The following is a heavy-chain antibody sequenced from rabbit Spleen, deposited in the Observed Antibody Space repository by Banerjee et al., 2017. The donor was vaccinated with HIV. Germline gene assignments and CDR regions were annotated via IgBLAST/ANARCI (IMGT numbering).Heavy chain of an antibody. CDR2: IDTSNGDT. CDR3: ARDLTDVIGWNFGW. CDR1: GFSFSSNW. D-gene: IGHD4-1*01. V-gene: IGHV1S40*01. J-gene: IGHJ6*01. Sequence: QSLEESGGGLVKPGGTLTLTCTVSGFSFSSNWICWVRQAPGKGLEWIACIDTSNGDTDYANWPKGRFTISKASSTTVTLQMTSLTAADTATYFCARDLTDVIGWNFGWWGQGTLVTVS.